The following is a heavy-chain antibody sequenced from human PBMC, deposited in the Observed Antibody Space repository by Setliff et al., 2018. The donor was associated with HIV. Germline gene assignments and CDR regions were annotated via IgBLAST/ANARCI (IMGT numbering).Heavy chain of an antibody. CDR1: GFPFTSFS. Sequence: GGSLRLSCAASGFPFTSFSINWVRQAPGKGLEWVAVIWYDGNKKDYGDSVKGRFTISRDNSKDTLYLQMDGLRAEDTAVYYCAKDKGGYNWNYFDYWGPGTQVTVSS. J-gene: IGHJ4*02. CDR2: IWYDGNKK. CDR3: AKDKGGYNWNYFDY. V-gene: IGHV3-30*02. D-gene: IGHD1-20*01.